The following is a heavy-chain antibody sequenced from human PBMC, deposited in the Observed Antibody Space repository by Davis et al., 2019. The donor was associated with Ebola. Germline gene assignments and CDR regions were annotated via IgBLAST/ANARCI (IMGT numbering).Heavy chain of an antibody. V-gene: IGHV3-30-3*01. CDR1: GFTFSSYA. CDR2: ISYDGSNK. Sequence: GESLKISCAASGFTFSSYAMHWVRQAPGKGLEWVAVISYDGSNKYYADSVKGRFTISRDNSKNTLYLQMNSLRAEDTAVYYCARGYYGDYVIDYWGQGTLVTVSS. CDR3: ARGYYGDYVIDY. J-gene: IGHJ4*02. D-gene: IGHD4-17*01.